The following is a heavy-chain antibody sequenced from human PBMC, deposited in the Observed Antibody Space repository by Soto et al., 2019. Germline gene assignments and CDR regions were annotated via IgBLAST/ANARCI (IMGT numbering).Heavy chain of an antibody. CDR3: ARDFGSDLSAPGAVFDY. D-gene: IGHD2-21*02. Sequence: QVQLVQSGGEVMQPGASVKVSCKASGYSFTSYGISWVRQAPGQGLEWMGWISPYNGNTKHAQNFQGRVTMTTYTSTYTAYMEVRSLRSDDPAVYYCARDFGSDLSAPGAVFDYWGQGTLVTVSS. J-gene: IGHJ4*02. CDR2: ISPYNGNT. CDR1: GYSFTSYG. V-gene: IGHV1-18*04.